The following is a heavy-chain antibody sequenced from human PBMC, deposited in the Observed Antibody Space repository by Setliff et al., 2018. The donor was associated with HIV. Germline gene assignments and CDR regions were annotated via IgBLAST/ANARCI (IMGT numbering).Heavy chain of an antibody. CDR1: GYIFADYY. J-gene: IGHJ4*02. CDR2: INPNSGGT. D-gene: IGHD3-9*01. V-gene: IGHV1-2*06. CDR3: ARQDIPTGYYLFDY. Sequence: ASVKVSCKTSGYIFADYYMHWVRQAPGQELGWMGRINPNSGGTNYAQKFQGRVTMTRDTSINTVYMELSSLTSDDTALYYCARQDIPTGYYLFDYWGQGTQVTVSS.